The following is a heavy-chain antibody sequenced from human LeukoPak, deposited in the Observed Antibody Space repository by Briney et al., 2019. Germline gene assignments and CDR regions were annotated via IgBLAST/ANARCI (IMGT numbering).Heavy chain of an antibody. V-gene: IGHV3-23*01. CDR3: AKDGNHDYYDSSGFQH. CDR1: GFTFSSYA. CDR2: ISGSGGST. Sequence: PGGSLRLSCAASGFTFSSYAMSWVRQAPGKGLEWVSAISGSGGSTYYADSVKGRFTISRDNSKNTLYLQMNSLRAEDTAVYYCAKDGNHDYYDSSGFQHWGQGTLVTVSS. D-gene: IGHD3-22*01. J-gene: IGHJ1*01.